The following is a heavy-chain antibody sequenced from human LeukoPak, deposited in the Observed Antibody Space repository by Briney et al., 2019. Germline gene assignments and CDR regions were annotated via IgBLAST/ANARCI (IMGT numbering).Heavy chain of an antibody. CDR2: FYNSGST. CDR1: GGSISNYY. Sequence: SETLSLTCTVSGGSISNYYWSWIRQPAGKGLEWIGRFYNSGSTNCNPSLKSRVTMSVDTSKNQFSLKLSSVTAADTAVYYCARRRVAGTFVSWGEGTLVTVSS. D-gene: IGHD6-19*01. V-gene: IGHV4-4*07. CDR3: ARRRVAGTFVS. J-gene: IGHJ4*02.